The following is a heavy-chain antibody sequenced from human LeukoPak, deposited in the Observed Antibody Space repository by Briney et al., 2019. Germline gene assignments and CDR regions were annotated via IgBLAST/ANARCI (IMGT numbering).Heavy chain of an antibody. Sequence: GGSLRLSCAASGFTFSRHAMSWVRQAPGKGLEWVSSISSSSSYIYYADSVKGRFTISRDNAKNSLYLQMNSLRAEDTAVYYCARDRFPYSSSSSVDYWGQGTLVTVSS. CDR2: ISSSSSYI. J-gene: IGHJ4*02. D-gene: IGHD6-13*01. V-gene: IGHV3-21*01. CDR1: GFTFSRHA. CDR3: ARDRFPYSSSSSVDY.